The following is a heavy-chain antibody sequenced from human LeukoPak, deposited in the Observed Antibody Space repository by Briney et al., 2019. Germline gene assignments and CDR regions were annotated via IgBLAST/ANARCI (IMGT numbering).Heavy chain of an antibody. V-gene: IGHV1-18*01. J-gene: IGHJ4*02. CDR3: ARTPSTSETAAGSFDY. D-gene: IGHD6-13*01. Sequence: ASVTVSCKTSGYTFSTYGLSWVRQAPGQGLEWMGWISAYNGYTNYAQKLQGRVTMTTDTSTSTAYMELRSLRSDDTAVYYCARTPSTSETAAGSFDYWGQGTLVTVSS. CDR1: GYTFSTYG. CDR2: ISAYNGYT.